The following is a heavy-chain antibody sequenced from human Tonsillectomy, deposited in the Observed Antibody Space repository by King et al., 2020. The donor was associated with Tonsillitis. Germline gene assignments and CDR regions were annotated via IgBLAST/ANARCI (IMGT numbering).Heavy chain of an antibody. CDR1: VFNFNSYG. CDR3: ARDTSFDWYFDL. Sequence: VQLVESGGGLVQPGGSLRLSCAASVFNFNSYGMNWVRQAPGKGMEWISYIRNNSKTIYYADSVKGRFTISRDNAKNSLFLQMNSLIAEDTAIYYCARDTSFDWYFDLWGRGTLVTVSS. CDR2: IRNNSKTI. J-gene: IGHJ2*01. V-gene: IGHV3-48*04.